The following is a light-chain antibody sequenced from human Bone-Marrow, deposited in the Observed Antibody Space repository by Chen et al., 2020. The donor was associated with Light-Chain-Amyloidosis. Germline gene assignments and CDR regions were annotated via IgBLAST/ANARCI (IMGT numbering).Light chain of an antibody. V-gene: IGKV3-20*01. CDR1: QSVSSNY. CDR3: QQYGNSPQT. J-gene: IGKJ2*01. CDR2: NAF. Sequence: TVLTQSPGTLSLSPGERATLSCRASQSVSSNYLAWYQQKPGQAPRLLIYNAFNRATGIPDRFSASGSGTDFSLTISRLEPEDFAVYYCQQYGNSPQTFGQGTKLEIK.